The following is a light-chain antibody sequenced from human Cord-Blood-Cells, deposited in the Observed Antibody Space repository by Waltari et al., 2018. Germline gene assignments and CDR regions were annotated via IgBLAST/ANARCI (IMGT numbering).Light chain of an antibody. CDR1: QSVSSSY. J-gene: IGKJ5*01. Sequence: EIVLTQSPGTLSLSPGERATLPCRARQSVSSSYLAWYQQKPGQAPSLLIYGASSRATCIPDRFSGSGSGTDFTLTISRLEPEDFAVYYCQQYGSSPPITFGQGTRLEIK. CDR3: QQYGSSPPIT. V-gene: IGKV3-20*01. CDR2: GAS.